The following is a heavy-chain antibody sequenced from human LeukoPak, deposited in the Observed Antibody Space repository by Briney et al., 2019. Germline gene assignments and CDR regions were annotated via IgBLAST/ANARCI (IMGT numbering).Heavy chain of an antibody. CDR1: GDSLSSYY. CDR2: IYYSGST. Sequence: SETLSLTCTVSGDSLSSYYWSWIRQHPGKGLEWIGYIYYSGSTYYNPSLKSRVTISVDTSKNQFSLKLSSVTAADTAVYYCARVTTVTTLDYWGQGTLVTVSS. CDR3: ARVTTVTTLDY. J-gene: IGHJ4*02. D-gene: IGHD4-17*01. V-gene: IGHV4-59*06.